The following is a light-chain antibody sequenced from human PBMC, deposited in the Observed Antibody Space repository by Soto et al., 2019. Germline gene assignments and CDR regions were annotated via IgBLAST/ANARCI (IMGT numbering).Light chain of an antibody. J-gene: IGLJ3*02. CDR2: GNR. CDR3: ATWDDDLTGPV. Sequence: QSALTQPPSVSGAPGQRVTLSCTGNSSNLGAGYDVHWYQQLPGAAPKLVIFGNRNRPSGVPERFSGSKSGTSASLAITGLQAEDEADYYCATWDDDLTGPVFGGGTKVTVL. CDR1: SSNLGAGYD. V-gene: IGLV1-40*01.